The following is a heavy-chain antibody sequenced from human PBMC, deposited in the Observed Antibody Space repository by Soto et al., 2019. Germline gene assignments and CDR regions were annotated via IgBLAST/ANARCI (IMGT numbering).Heavy chain of an antibody. J-gene: IGHJ4*02. D-gene: IGHD2-2*01. Sequence: QITLKESGPTLVKPTQTLTLTCTFSGFSLSTRGVAVGWFRQPPGKALEWLALIYWDEDKWYSPSLKSSLTITDDTSKNLVLLTRTNMDPVDTATYYCALRTRGYAYDFDFWGQGTLVTVSS. CDR3: ALRTRGYAYDFDF. V-gene: IGHV2-5*02. CDR1: GFSLSTRGVA. CDR2: IYWDEDK.